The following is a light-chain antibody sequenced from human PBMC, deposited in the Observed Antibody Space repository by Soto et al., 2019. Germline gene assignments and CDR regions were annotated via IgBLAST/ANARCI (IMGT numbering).Light chain of an antibody. J-gene: IGLJ2*01. CDR2: DVN. V-gene: IGLV2-14*03. CDR3: SSYTSSSTRLL. Sequence: QSALTQPASVSGSPGQSITISCTGTSSDVGGYNYVSWYQHHPDKAPKLMIYDVNNRPSGVSNRLPGSKSGNTASLTISGLQAEYEAGDYCSSYTSSSTRLLFGGGTKVTVL. CDR1: SSDVGGYNY.